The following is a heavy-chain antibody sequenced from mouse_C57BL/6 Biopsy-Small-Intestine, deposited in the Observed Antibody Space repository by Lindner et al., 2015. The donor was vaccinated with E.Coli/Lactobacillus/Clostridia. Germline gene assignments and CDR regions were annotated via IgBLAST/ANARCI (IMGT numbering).Heavy chain of an antibody. J-gene: IGHJ3*01. CDR1: GFTFSDYG. CDR3: ARMGYGYSWFAY. V-gene: IGHV5-17*01. CDR2: ISSGSSTI. D-gene: IGHD2-2*01. Sequence: VQLAGVWGGLVKPGGSLKLSCAASGFTFSDYGMHWVRQAPEKGLEWVAYISSGSSTIYYADTVKGRFTISRDNAKNTLFLQMTSLRSEDTAMYYCARMGYGYSWFAYWGQGTLVTVSA.